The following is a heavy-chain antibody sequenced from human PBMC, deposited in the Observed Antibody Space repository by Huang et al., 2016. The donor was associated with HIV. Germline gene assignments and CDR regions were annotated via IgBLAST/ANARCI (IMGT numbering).Heavy chain of an antibody. J-gene: IGHJ4*02. D-gene: IGHD3-22*01. V-gene: IGHV2-5*02. Sequence: QITLKESGPTLVKPTQTLTLTCTFSGFSLKRSGEGVGWIRQPPGKALEWLAIIYWEDDKRYSTSLKSRLTITKDTSKTQVVLTLTNSDPVDTATYYCAHIKYYFDDSGKGTYDYWGQGTLVSVSS. CDR3: AHIKYYFDDSGKGTYDY. CDR2: IYWEDDK. CDR1: GFSLKRSGEG.